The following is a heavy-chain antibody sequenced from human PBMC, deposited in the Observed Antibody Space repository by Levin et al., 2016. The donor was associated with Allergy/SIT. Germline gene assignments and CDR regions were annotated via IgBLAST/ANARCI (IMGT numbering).Heavy chain of an antibody. J-gene: IGHJ3*01. V-gene: IGHV3-33*01. D-gene: IGHD4-23*01. CDR3: ASSRSPQFGYGGFDV. CDR2: VWYDGTNK. CDR1: GFSFSTYG. Sequence: GGSLRLSCAASGFSFSTYGMHWVRQAPGKGLEWVALVWYDGTNKYYTDSVKGRFTISRDNSKNTLFLQMNSLRTEDTALYYCASSRSPQFGYGGFDVWGQGTMVTVSS.